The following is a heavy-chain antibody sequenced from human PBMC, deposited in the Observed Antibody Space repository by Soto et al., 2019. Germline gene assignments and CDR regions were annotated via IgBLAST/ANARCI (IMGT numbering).Heavy chain of an antibody. Sequence: QVQLVQSGAEVRKPGSSVTVSCKASGGTFSNYAISWVRQAPGQGLEWMGGIIPIVGTGSYAQKFQGRVTITADEPTTTAYMELSRLRIEDTAVYYCARVVILVPTASTHYYYHMDVWGPGTTVTVSS. J-gene: IGHJ6*02. D-gene: IGHD2-2*01. CDR2: IIPIVGTG. CDR1: GGTFSNYA. CDR3: ARVVILVPTASTHYYYHMDV. V-gene: IGHV1-69*01.